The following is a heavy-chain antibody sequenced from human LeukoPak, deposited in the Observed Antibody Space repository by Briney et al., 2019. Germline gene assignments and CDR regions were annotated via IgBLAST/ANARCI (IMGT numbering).Heavy chain of an antibody. D-gene: IGHD6-13*01. V-gene: IGHV4-39*07. Sequence: SETLSLTCTVSGGSISSSSYYWGWIRQPPGKGLEWIGSIYYSGSTYYNPSLKSRVTISVDTSKNQFSLNFTSVTAADTAVYYCATDIAAAHRFDYWGQGTLVPVSS. J-gene: IGHJ4*02. CDR1: GGSISSSSYY. CDR3: ATDIAAAHRFDY. CDR2: IYYSGST.